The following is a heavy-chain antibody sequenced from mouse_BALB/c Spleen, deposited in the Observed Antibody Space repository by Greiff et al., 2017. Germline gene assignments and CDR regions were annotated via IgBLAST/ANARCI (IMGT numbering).Heavy chain of an antibody. V-gene: IGHV3-2*02. CDR3: ARYYYGSSFPYYFDY. CDR1: GYSITSDYA. D-gene: IGHD1-1*01. CDR2: ISYSGST. Sequence: VQLQQSGPGLVKPSQSLSLTCTVTGYSITSDYAWNWIRQFPGNKLEWMGYISYSGSTSYNPSLKSRISITRDTSKNQFFLQLNSVTTEDTATYYCARYYYGSSFPYYFDYWGQGTTLTVSS. J-gene: IGHJ2*01.